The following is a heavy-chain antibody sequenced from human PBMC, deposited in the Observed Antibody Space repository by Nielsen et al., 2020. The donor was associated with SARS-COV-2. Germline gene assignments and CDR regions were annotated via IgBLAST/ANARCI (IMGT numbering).Heavy chain of an antibody. CDR1: GGSISSSSYY. CDR2: IYYSGST. Sequence: SETLSLTCTVSGGSISSSSYYWGWIRQPPGKGLEWIGSIYYSGSTNYNPSLKSRVTISVDTSKNQFSLKLSSVTAADMAVYYCARGRPKLYSSSWYPYFDYWGQGTLVTVSS. V-gene: IGHV4-39*07. CDR3: ARGRPKLYSSSWYPYFDY. J-gene: IGHJ4*02. D-gene: IGHD6-13*01.